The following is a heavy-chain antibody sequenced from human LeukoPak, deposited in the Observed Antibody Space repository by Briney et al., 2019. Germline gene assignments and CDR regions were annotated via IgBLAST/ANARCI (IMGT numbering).Heavy chain of an antibody. Sequence: SVKVSCKASGYTFTGYYMHWVRQAPGQGLEWMGWINPNSGGTNYAQKFQGRVTMTRDTSISTAYMELSRLRSDDTAVYYCARDLGYYYDSSGYNGDYWGQGTLVTVSS. CDR3: ARDLGYYYDSSGYNGDY. V-gene: IGHV1-2*02. J-gene: IGHJ4*02. CDR2: INPNSGGT. CDR1: GYTFTGYY. D-gene: IGHD3-22*01.